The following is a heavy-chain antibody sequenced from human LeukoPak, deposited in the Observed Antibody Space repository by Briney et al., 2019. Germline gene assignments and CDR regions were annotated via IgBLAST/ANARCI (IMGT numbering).Heavy chain of an antibody. Sequence: SQTLSLTCTVSGGSISSGDYYWSWIRQPPGKGLQWIGYIYYSGSTNYNPSLKSRVTISVDTSKNQFSLKLSSVTAADTAVYYCARESFYGSEGYYYYGMDVWGQGTTVTVSS. CDR3: ARESFYGSEGYYYYGMDV. D-gene: IGHD3-10*01. CDR1: GGSISSGDYY. J-gene: IGHJ6*02. V-gene: IGHV4-61*08. CDR2: IYYSGST.